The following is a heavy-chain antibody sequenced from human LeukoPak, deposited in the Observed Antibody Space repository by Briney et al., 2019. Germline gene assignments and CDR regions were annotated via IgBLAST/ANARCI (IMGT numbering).Heavy chain of an antibody. CDR2: ISSSGSTI. J-gene: IGHJ6*03. CDR3: AKDATAVPGTVYMDV. D-gene: IGHD2-2*01. V-gene: IGHV3-48*03. CDR1: GFTFSSYE. Sequence: GGSLRLSCAASGFTFSSYEMNWVRQGPGKGRGWVSYISSSGSTIHYADSVKGRFTISRDNAKNSVYLQMTSLRAEDTALYYCAKDATAVPGTVYMDVWGKGNPVTISS.